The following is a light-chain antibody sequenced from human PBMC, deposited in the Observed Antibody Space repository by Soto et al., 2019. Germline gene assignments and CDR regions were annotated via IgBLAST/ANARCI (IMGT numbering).Light chain of an antibody. Sequence: DIVMTQSPDSLAVSLGERATINCKSSQSVLYNSNNKNYLAWYQQKPGQPPKLLIYWASTRESGVPDRFSGSGSGTDFTFTISSLQTEDVAVYYCQQYHSSPQTFGQGTKLEI. V-gene: IGKV4-1*01. CDR2: WAS. J-gene: IGKJ2*01. CDR1: QSVLYNSNNKNY. CDR3: QQYHSSPQT.